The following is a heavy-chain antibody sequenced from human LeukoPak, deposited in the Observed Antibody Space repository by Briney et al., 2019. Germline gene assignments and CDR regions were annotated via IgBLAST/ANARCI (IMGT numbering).Heavy chain of an antibody. CDR1: GFTFSDHY. J-gene: IGHJ4*02. V-gene: IGHV3-72*01. CDR2: TRNKANSYTT. CDR3: ATDGGRSWPFDY. Sequence: GGSPRLSCAASGFTFSDHYMDWVRQAPGKGLEWVGRTRNKANSYTTEYAASVKGRFTISRDDSKNSVYLQMNSLKTEDTAVYYCATDGGRSWPFDYWGQGTLVTVSS. D-gene: IGHD2-15*01.